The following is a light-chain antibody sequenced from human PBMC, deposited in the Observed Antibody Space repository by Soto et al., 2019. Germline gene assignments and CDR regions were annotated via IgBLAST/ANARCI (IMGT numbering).Light chain of an antibody. Sequence: DIQMTQSPSSVSASVGDRVSITCRASQHISNWLAWYQQKPGRAPKLLIYTGSSLQSGVPSRFSRTGSGTDFTLTISSLQPEYGATSYCHQANSFPLTFGGGTKVEIK. CDR1: QHISNW. J-gene: IGKJ4*01. CDR2: TGS. V-gene: IGKV1-12*01. CDR3: HQANSFPLT.